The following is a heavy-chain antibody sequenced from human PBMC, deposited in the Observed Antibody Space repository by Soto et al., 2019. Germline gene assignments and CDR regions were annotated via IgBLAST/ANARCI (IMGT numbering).Heavy chain of an antibody. V-gene: IGHV5-51*01. CDR1: GYSFTNYW. CDR3: ARQGGGGEYYFDY. D-gene: IGHD3-16*01. J-gene: IGHJ4*02. CDR2: IYPGDSGT. Sequence: EVQLVQSGAEVTKPGESLKISCKGSGYSFTNYWIGWVRQMPGKGLEWMGIIYPGDSGTRYSPSFQGQVTISADKSMSTPHLEGRRLKASDTAMFYGARQGGGGEYYFDYWGQGTLVTVSS.